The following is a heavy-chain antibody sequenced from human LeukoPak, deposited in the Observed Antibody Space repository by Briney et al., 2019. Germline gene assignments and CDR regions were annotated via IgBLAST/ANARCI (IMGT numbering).Heavy chain of an antibody. J-gene: IGHJ2*01. CDR2: ISYDGSNK. V-gene: IGHV3-30*18. CDR1: GFTFSSYG. Sequence: GGSLRLSCAASGFTFSSYGMHWVRQAPGKGLEWVAVISYDGSNKYYADSVKGRFTISRDNSKNTLYLQMNSLRAEDTAVYYCAKPYGGNSWANWYFDLWGRGTLVTVSS. D-gene: IGHD4-23*01. CDR3: AKPYGGNSWANWYFDL.